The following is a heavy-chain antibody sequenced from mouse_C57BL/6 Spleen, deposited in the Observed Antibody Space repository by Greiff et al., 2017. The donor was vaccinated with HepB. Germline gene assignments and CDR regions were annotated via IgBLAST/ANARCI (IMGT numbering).Heavy chain of an antibody. CDR3: ARCYDYDGLYAMDY. J-gene: IGHJ4*01. CDR1: GYTFTSYW. V-gene: IGHV1-59*01. D-gene: IGHD2-4*01. Sequence: VKLQQPGAELVRPGTSVKLSCKASGYTFTSYWMHWVKQRPGQGLEWIGVIDPSDSYTNYNQKFKGKATLTVDTSSSTAYMQLSSLTSEDSAVYYCARCYDYDGLYAMDYWGQGTSVTVSS. CDR2: IDPSDSYT.